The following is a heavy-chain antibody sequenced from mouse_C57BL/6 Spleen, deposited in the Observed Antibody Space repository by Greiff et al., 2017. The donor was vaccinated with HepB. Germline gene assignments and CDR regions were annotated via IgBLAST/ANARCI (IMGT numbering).Heavy chain of an antibody. CDR3: ARGDSLTRFAY. Sequence: VQLQESGAELARPGASVKLSCKASGYTFTSYGISWVKQRTGQGLEWIGEIYPRSGNTYYNEKFKGKATLTADKSSSTAYMELRSLTSEDSAVYFCARGDSLTRFAYWGQGTLVTVSA. V-gene: IGHV1-81*01. D-gene: IGHD3-3*01. J-gene: IGHJ3*01. CDR2: IYPRSGNT. CDR1: GYTFTSYG.